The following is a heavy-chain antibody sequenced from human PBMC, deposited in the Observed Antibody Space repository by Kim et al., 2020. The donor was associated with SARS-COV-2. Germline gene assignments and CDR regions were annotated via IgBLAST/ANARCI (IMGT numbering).Heavy chain of an antibody. CDR2: IYYSGST. D-gene: IGHD1-1*01. Sequence: SETLSLTCTVSGGSISSSSYYRGWIRQPPGKGLEWIGSIYYSGSTYYNPSLKSRVTISVDTSKNQFSLKLSSVTAADTAVYYCARDGVQGPPFDPWGQGTLVTVSS. J-gene: IGHJ5*02. CDR3: ARDGVQGPPFDP. CDR1: GGSISSSSYY. V-gene: IGHV4-39*07.